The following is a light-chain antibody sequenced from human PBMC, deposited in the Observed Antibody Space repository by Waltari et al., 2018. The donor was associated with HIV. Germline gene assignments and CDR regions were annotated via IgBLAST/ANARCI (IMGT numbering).Light chain of an antibody. J-gene: IGKJ4*01. CDR1: QSVSNK. Sequence: IVMTQSPATLSVSPGERATLSCTASQSVSNKLAWYQQKPGQAPRLLMYDASTRVTGIPARFSGSGSGTDFTLTISSLQSGDFAIYYCQQYNNWLTFGGGTKVEIK. CDR3: QQYNNWLT. V-gene: IGKV3-15*01. CDR2: DAS.